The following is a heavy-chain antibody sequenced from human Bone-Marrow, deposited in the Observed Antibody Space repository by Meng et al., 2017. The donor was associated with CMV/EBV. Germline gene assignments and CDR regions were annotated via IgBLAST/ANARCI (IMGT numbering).Heavy chain of an antibody. CDR3: ARAGAVPAASGMDV. J-gene: IGHJ6*02. D-gene: IGHD2-2*01. CDR2: IKQDGSEK. V-gene: IGHV3-7*04. Sequence: GESLKIFCAASGFTFSSYWMIWVRQAPGKGLEWVANIKQDGSEKYYVDSVKGRFTISRDNAKNSLYLQMNSLRAEDTAVYYCARAGAVPAASGMDVWGQGTTVTVSS. CDR1: GFTFSSYW.